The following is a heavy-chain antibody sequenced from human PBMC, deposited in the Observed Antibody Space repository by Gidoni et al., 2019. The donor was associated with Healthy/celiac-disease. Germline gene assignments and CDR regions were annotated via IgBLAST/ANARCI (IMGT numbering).Heavy chain of an antibody. Sequence: QVQLVEPGGGVVQPWRSLRLSCAPSGFTFSSYAMHWVRPAPGKGLEWVAVISDDGSNKYYADSVKGRFTISRDNSKNTLYLQMNSLRAEDTAVYYCARDHSREGYSYGNDYWGQGTLVTVSS. CDR3: ARDHSREGYSYGNDY. J-gene: IGHJ4*02. CDR1: GFTFSSYA. D-gene: IGHD5-18*01. V-gene: IGHV3-30-3*01. CDR2: ISDDGSNK.